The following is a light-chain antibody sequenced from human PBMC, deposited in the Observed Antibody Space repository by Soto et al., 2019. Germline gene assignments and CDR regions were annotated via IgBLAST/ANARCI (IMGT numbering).Light chain of an antibody. CDR2: GAS. J-gene: IGKJ1*01. Sequence: EIVLTQSPATLSCSPGERATLSFSASQSVNSNLAWYQQKLGQAPRVLIFGASTRATGIPARFSGSGSGTEFSLTINSLQSEDFAVYYCQEYNTWPWTFGQGTKVDIK. V-gene: IGKV3-15*01. CDR1: QSVNSN. CDR3: QEYNTWPWT.